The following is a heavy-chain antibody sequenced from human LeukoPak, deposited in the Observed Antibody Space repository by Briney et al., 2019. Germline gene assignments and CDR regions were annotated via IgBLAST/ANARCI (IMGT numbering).Heavy chain of an antibody. J-gene: IGHJ5*02. CDR3: ARVGGIVGANWFDP. V-gene: IGHV4-30-2*01. D-gene: IGHD1-26*01. CDR1: GCSISSGGYS. Sequence: SETLSLTCAVSGCSISSGGYSWSWIRQPPGKGLEWIGYIYHSGSTYYNPSLRSRVTISVDRSKNQFSLKLSSVTAADTAVYYCARVGGIVGANWFDPWGQGTLVTVSS. CDR2: IYHSGST.